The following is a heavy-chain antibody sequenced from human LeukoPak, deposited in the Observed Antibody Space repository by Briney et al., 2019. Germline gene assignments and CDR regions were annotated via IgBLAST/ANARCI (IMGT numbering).Heavy chain of an antibody. CDR2: ISYDGSNK. CDR1: GFTFTSYG. J-gene: IGHJ5*02. Sequence: GGSLRLSCAASGFTFTSYGMHWLRQAPHKGLEWVAVISYDGSNKYYADSVKGRFTISRDNSNNTLYLQMNSLRAEDTAVYYCGKDGIMWFGELSWGQGTLVAVSS. V-gene: IGHV3-30*18. D-gene: IGHD3-10*01. CDR3: GKDGIMWFGELS.